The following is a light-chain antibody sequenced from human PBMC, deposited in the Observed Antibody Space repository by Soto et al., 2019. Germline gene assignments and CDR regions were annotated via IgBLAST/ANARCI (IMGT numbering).Light chain of an antibody. Sequence: QSALTQPAAVSGSPGQSITISCTGTSTDVGSYNFVSWYRQHPGKAPKLVIYEGSKRPSGVSNRFSGSKSGNTASLTISGLQAEDEAEYYCCLYAGTKRVFGGGTKLTVL. CDR1: STDVGSYNF. V-gene: IGLV2-23*01. CDR2: EGS. CDR3: CLYAGTKRV. J-gene: IGLJ3*02.